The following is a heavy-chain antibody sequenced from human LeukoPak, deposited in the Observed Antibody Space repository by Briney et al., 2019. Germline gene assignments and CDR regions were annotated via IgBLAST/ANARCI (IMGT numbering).Heavy chain of an antibody. J-gene: IGHJ4*02. CDR1: GDSVSTYNAA. CDR2: TYYRTKWYN. V-gene: IGHV6-1*01. D-gene: IGHD2-8*01. Sequence: SQTLSLACAIPGDSVSTYNAAWNWIRHSPSRGLEWLGRTYYRTKWYNDYAVSVKSRITINPDTSKNQFSLQLNSVTPEDTAVYYCGRSSSNKGFDYWGQGTLVTVSS. CDR3: GRSSSNKGFDY.